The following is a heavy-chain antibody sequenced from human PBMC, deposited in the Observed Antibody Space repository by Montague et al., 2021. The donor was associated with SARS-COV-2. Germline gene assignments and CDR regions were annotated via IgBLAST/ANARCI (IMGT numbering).Heavy chain of an antibody. CDR1: GFTFSSYA. Sequence: FLRLSCAASGFTFSSYAMHWVRQAPGKGLEWVAVISYDGSNKYYADSVKGRFTISRDNSKNTLYLQMNSLRAEDTAVYYCARDLWDYGWYYFDYWGQGTLVTVSS. V-gene: IGHV3-30-3*01. J-gene: IGHJ4*02. CDR2: ISYDGSNK. CDR3: ARDLWDYGWYYFDY. D-gene: IGHD4-17*01.